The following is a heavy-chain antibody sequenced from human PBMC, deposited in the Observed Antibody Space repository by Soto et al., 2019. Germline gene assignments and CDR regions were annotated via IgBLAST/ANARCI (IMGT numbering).Heavy chain of an antibody. CDR1: GFTFSSYG. CDR2: ISYDGSNK. Sequence: SGGSLRLSCAASGFTFSSYGMHWVRQAPGKGLEWVAVISYDGSNKYYADSVKGRFTISRDNSKNTLYLQMNSLRAEDTAVYYCAKRQAILWFGELPALGMDVWGQGTTVTVSS. V-gene: IGHV3-30*18. D-gene: IGHD3-10*01. CDR3: AKRQAILWFGELPALGMDV. J-gene: IGHJ6*02.